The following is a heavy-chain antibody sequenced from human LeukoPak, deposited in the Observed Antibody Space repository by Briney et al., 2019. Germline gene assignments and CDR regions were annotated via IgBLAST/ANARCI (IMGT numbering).Heavy chain of an antibody. V-gene: IGHV3-43*01. J-gene: IGHJ3*02. D-gene: IGHD4-17*01. CDR2: ISWDGGST. CDR1: GFTFDDYT. Sequence: GGSLRLSCAASGFTFDDYTMHWVRQAPGKGLEWVSLISWDGGSTYYADSVKGRFTISRDNSKNSLYLQMNSLRAEDTAVYYCARDPRTTVTTDDAFDIWGQGTMVTVSS. CDR3: ARDPRTTVTTDDAFDI.